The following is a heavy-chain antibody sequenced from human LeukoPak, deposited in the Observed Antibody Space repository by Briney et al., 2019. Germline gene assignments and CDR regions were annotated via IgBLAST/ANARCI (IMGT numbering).Heavy chain of an antibody. CDR3: ARGFYGSGSQFDY. V-gene: IGHV4-30-2*01. D-gene: IGHD3-10*01. J-gene: IGHJ4*02. Sequence: SETLSLTCTVSGGSISSGDYPWSWIRQPPGKGLEWIGYIFHTGHTSYNPSLKSRVTISVDMSKNQLSLRLSSVTAADTAVYYCARGFYGSGSQFDYWGQGTLVTVSS. CDR1: GGSISSGDYP. CDR2: IFHTGHT.